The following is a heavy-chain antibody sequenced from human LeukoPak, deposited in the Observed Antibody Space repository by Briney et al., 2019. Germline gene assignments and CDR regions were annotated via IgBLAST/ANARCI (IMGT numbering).Heavy chain of an antibody. J-gene: IGHJ3*02. CDR1: GYSFTSYW. D-gene: IGHD1-14*01. Sequence: GESLKISCKGSGYSFTSYWIGWVRQMPGKGLEWMGIIYPGDSDTRYSPSFQGQVTISADRSISTAYLQWSSLKASDTAMYYCAKRQVAGSGFTGAFDIWGQGTVVTVSS. CDR2: IYPGDSDT. CDR3: AKRQVAGSGFTGAFDI. V-gene: IGHV5-51*01.